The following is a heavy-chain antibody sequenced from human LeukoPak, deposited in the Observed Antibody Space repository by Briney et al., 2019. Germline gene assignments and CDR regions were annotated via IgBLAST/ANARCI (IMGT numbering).Heavy chain of an antibody. CDR1: GLTVSSNF. Sequence: PGGSLRLSCAATGLTVSSNFMSWVRQAPGKGLEWVSVIYGGGSTYYADSVKGRFTISRDTPKNTLYLQMNSLRAEDTAVYYCASPNQQLVTGAFDIWGQGTMVTASS. J-gene: IGHJ3*02. D-gene: IGHD6-13*01. CDR3: ASPNQQLVTGAFDI. V-gene: IGHV3-53*01. CDR2: IYGGGST.